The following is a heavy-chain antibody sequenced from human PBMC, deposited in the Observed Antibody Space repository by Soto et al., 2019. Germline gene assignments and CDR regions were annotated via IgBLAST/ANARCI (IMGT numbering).Heavy chain of an antibody. CDR3: ASLDYGDLDDFDY. CDR1: GFTFSSYA. J-gene: IGHJ4*02. Sequence: QVQLVESGGGVVQPGRSLRLSCAASGFTFSSYAMHWVRQAPGKGLEWVAVISYDGSNKYYADSVKGRFTISRDNSKNTLYLQMNSLRAEDTALYYCASLDYGDLDDFDYWGQGTLVTVSS. D-gene: IGHD4-17*01. V-gene: IGHV3-30-3*01. CDR2: ISYDGSNK.